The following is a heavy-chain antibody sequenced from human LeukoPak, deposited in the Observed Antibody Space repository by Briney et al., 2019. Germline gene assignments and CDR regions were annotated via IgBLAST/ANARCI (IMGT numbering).Heavy chain of an antibody. Sequence: PSETLSLTCTVSGGSISSSSYYWGWIRQPPGKGLEWIGSIYYSGSTYYNPSLKSRVTISVDTSKNQFSLKLSSVTAADTAVYYCASLSTQQLPFDYWGQGTLVTVSS. CDR1: GGSISSSSYY. CDR3: ASLSTQQLPFDY. V-gene: IGHV4-39*07. CDR2: IYYSGST. D-gene: IGHD6-13*01. J-gene: IGHJ4*02.